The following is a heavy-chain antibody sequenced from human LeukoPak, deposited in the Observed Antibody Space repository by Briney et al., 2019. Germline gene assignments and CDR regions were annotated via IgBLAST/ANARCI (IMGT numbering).Heavy chain of an antibody. Sequence: GRSLRLSCAASGFTFSSYGMHWVRQAPGKGLEWVAVISYDGSNKYYADSVKGRFTISRDNAKNSLSLHMNSLRAEDTTVYYCARDFLTAQWLLSGGDFWGQGTLVTVSS. D-gene: IGHD5-12*01. CDR3: ARDFLTAQWLLSGGDF. CDR2: ISYDGSNK. CDR1: GFTFSSYG. V-gene: IGHV3-30*03. J-gene: IGHJ4*02.